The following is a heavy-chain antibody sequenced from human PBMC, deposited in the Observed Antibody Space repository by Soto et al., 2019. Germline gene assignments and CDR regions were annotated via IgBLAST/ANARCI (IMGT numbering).Heavy chain of an antibody. CDR1: GFTFSSYS. J-gene: IGHJ3*02. V-gene: IGHV3-21*01. CDR2: ISSSSSYI. D-gene: IGHD1-1*01. Sequence: LRLSCAASGFTFSSYSMNWVRQAPGKGLEWVSSISSSSSYIYYADSVKGRFTISRDNAKNSLYLQMNSPRAEDTAVYYCARSGWAQLELEANAFDIWGQGTMVTVSS. CDR3: ARSGWAQLELEANAFDI.